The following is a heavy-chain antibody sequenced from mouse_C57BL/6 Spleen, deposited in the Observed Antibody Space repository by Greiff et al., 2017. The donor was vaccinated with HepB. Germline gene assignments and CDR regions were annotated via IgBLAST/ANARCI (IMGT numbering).Heavy chain of an antibody. D-gene: IGHD1-1*01. CDR1: GYSFTDYN. CDR2: INPNYGTT. V-gene: IGHV1-39*01. Sequence: VQLKQSGPELVKPGASVKISCKASGYSFTDYNMNWVKQSNGKSLEWIGVINPNYGTTSYNQKFKGKATLTVDQSSSTAYMQLNSLTSEDSAVYYCAKVYYGSHYWYFDVWGTGTTVTVSS. J-gene: IGHJ1*03. CDR3: AKVYYGSHYWYFDV.